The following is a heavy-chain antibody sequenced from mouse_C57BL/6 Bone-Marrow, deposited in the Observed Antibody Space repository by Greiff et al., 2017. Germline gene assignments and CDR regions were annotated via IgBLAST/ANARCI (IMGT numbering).Heavy chain of an antibody. CDR3: AWDHGAWFAY. D-gene: IGHD1-2*01. Sequence: QVQLKESGAELVKPGASVKMSCKASSYTFTSYWITWVKQRPGQGLEWIGDIYPGSGSTNYNEKFKSKATLTVDTSSSTAYMQLSSLTSEDSAVYYCAWDHGAWFAYWGQGALVTGSA. CDR2: IYPGSGST. CDR1: SYTFTSYW. J-gene: IGHJ3*01. V-gene: IGHV1-55*01.